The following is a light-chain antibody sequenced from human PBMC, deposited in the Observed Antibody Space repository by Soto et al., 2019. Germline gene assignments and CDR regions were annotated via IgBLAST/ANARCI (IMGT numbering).Light chain of an antibody. J-gene: IGLJ1*01. CDR3: SSYITSNTRQIV. V-gene: IGLV2-14*01. CDR1: SSDVGGYNY. Sequence: QSVLTQPSSVSGCRCQWITISCTATSSDVGGYNYVSWYQQHPGKAPKFMIYDVSNRPSGVSNRFSGSKSGNTASLTISGLQAEDEADYYCSSYITSNTRQIVFGTGTKVTVL. CDR2: DVS.